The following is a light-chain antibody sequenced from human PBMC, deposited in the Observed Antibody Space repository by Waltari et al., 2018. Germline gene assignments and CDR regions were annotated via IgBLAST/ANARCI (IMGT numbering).Light chain of an antibody. CDR3: QQYHGDSPT. J-gene: IGKJ1*01. CDR2: DAS. Sequence: DTQMTPPPSTLSAYVGAWVTITCRTSPNIYNQLAWYQQKPGEAPEVLIYDASSLRSGVPSRFSCSGSGTEFTLTISSLQPGDFATYYCQQYHGDSPTFGQGTRVEIK. V-gene: IGKV1-5*01. CDR1: PNIYNQ.